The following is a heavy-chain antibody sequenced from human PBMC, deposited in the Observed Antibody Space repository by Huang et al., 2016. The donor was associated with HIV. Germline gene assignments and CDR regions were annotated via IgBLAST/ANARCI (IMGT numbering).Heavy chain of an antibody. V-gene: IGHV3-30*03. J-gene: IGHJ6*03. CDR1: GFSFTSYD. CDR3: LPAGHVSHYYYMDV. Sequence: QGQLVESGGGVVQPGRSLRLSCAASGFSFTSYDIQWVRQVPGKGLDWVSFVSNDGNEKYYADSVKGRFTISRDNFKNTLYLQMNSLRTGDTAVYFCLPAGHVSHYYYMDVWGKGTTVIVSS. CDR2: VSNDGNEK.